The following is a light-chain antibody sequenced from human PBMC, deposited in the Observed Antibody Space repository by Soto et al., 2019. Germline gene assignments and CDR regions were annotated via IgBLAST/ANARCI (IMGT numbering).Light chain of an antibody. Sequence: EIVLTQSPGTLSLSPVERATLSCMASQSVSSNYLAWYQQKPGQAPRLLIYGASNRATDIPDRFSGRGSGTDFTLTISSLQPDDFATYYCQQYNSYSITFGQGTRLEIK. CDR1: QSVSSNY. CDR3: QQYNSYSIT. J-gene: IGKJ5*01. CDR2: GAS. V-gene: IGKV3-20*01.